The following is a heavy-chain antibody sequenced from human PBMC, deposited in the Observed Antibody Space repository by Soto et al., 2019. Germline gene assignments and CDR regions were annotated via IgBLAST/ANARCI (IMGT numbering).Heavy chain of an antibody. CDR2: INGYTGNT. Sequence: QVQLVQSGAEVKKPGASVKVSCKASGYTFTSYGLSWVRQDHGLGLEWMGWINGYTGNTNYAQKFQGRVTMTTDTSTNTAYLDLWTLISDDTAVYYCARSWVTGKGGIDVWGQGTTVTVSS. CDR3: ARSWVTGKGGIDV. D-gene: IGHD3-16*01. V-gene: IGHV1-18*01. J-gene: IGHJ6*02. CDR1: GYTFTSYG.